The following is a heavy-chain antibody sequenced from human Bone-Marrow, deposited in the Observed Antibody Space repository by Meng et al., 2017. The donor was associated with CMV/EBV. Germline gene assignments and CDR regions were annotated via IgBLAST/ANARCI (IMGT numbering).Heavy chain of an antibody. Sequence: ASVKVSCKASGYTFTSYDINWVRQATGQGLEWMGWMNPNSGNTGYAQKFQGRVTITRNTSISTAYMELSSLRSEDTAVYYCARFEWELLRFDYWGQGTLVTVSS. J-gene: IGHJ4*02. D-gene: IGHD1-26*01. V-gene: IGHV1-8*03. CDR2: MNPNSGNT. CDR3: ARFEWELLRFDY. CDR1: GYTFTSYD.